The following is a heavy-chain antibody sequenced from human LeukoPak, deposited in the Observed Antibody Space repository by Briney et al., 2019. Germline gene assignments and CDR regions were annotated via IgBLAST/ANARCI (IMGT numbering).Heavy chain of an antibody. V-gene: IGHV4-38-2*02. D-gene: IGHD6-19*01. CDR3: ARTPDFKLYGWYWFDP. CDR1: GYSISSGYH. CDR2: IYHSGST. J-gene: IGHJ5*02. Sequence: NPSETLSLTCTVSGYSISSGYHWGWIRQPPGKGLEWIGSIYHSGSTYYNPSLKSRVAISVDKSKNQFSLKLSSVTAADTAVYYCARTPDFKLYGWYWFDPWGQGTLVTVSS.